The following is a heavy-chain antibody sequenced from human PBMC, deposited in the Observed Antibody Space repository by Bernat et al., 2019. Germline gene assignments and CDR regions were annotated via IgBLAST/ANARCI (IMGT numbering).Heavy chain of an antibody. D-gene: IGHD1-26*01. CDR1: GDSVNSGSCY. Sequence: QVQLQESGPGLVKPSETLSLTCTVSGDSVNSGSCYWSWIRQPPGKGLEWIGYVSYRGSTNYNPSLKNRVTISADTSTHQFSLKLSSVTAADTAVYSCARDNGIVGAAWYFDLWGRGTLVSVSS. CDR3: ARDNGIVGAAWYFDL. V-gene: IGHV4-61*01. CDR2: VSYRGST. J-gene: IGHJ2*01.